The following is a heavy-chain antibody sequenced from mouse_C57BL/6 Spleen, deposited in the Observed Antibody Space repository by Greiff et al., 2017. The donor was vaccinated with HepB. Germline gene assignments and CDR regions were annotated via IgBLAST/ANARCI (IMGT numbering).Heavy chain of an antibody. V-gene: IGHV1-67*01. CDR1: GYTFTDYA. CDR3: ARSRSYYYGSSYGNYFDY. Sequence: VKLMESGPELVRPGVSVKISCKGSGYTFTDYAMHWVKQSHAKSLEWIGVISTYYGDASYNQKFKDKATMTVDKSSSTAYMELARLTSEDSAVYYCARSRSYYYGSSYGNYFDYWGQGTTLTVSS. J-gene: IGHJ2*01. D-gene: IGHD1-1*01. CDR2: ISTYYGDA.